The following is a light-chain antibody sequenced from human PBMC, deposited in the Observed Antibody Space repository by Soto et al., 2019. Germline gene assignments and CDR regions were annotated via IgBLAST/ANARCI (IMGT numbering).Light chain of an antibody. CDR3: QQYNSYLWT. Sequence: DIQMTQSPSTLSASVGDRVTITCRASQSISSWLAWYQQKPGKAPKLLIYKASSLESGVPSRFSGSGSGTEFTLTISSLQPVDFATYYCQQYNSYLWTFGQGTKVEIK. J-gene: IGKJ1*01. CDR1: QSISSW. V-gene: IGKV1-5*03. CDR2: KAS.